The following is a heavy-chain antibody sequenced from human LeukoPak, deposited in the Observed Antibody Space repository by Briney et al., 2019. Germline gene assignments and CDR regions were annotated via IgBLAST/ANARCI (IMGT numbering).Heavy chain of an antibody. CDR3: AKVSGYTSGWYVDFDC. CDR1: GFTFSTYA. CDR2: INGGGGST. J-gene: IGHJ4*02. Sequence: PGGSLRLSCAASGFTFSTYAMNWVRQAPGTGLEWVSGINGGGGSTYYADSVKGRFTISRDNSKNTLYLQMSSLRAEDTAVYYCAKVSGYTSGWYVDFDCWGQGSLVTVSS. D-gene: IGHD6-19*01. V-gene: IGHV3-23*01.